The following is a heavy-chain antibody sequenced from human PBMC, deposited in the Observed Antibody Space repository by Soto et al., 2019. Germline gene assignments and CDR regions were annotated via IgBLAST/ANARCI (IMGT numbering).Heavy chain of an antibody. CDR1: GYTFTSYH. J-gene: IGHJ4*02. CDR3: ARYTPPTDY. CDR2: SSAYNTNT. Sequence: QVQLVQSGAEVKKPGASVKVSCKTSGYTFTSYHISWVRQGPGQGLEWMGWSSAYNTNTNYAQKFQGRVTMTTDTLTSTAYMELRSLRSDDTAAYYCARYTPPTDYWGQGTLVTVSS. D-gene: IGHD2-2*02. V-gene: IGHV1-18*01.